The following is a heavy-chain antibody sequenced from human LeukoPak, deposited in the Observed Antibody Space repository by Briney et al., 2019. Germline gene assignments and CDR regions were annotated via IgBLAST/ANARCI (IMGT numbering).Heavy chain of an antibody. D-gene: IGHD5-12*01. J-gene: IGHJ4*02. V-gene: IGHV3-7*01. CDR1: GYKFSSFW. CDR2: IKHDASEK. CDR3: ARDPGSTGYDLYDY. Sequence: GGSLRLSCAASGYKFSSFWMAWVRQAPGKGLEWVANIKHDASEKYYEDAVKGRFTISRDNAQNSFYLQMNSLRAEDTAVYYCARDPGSTGYDLYDYWGQGTLVTVSS.